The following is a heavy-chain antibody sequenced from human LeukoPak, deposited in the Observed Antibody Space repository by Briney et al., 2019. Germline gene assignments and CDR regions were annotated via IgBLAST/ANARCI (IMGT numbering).Heavy chain of an antibody. Sequence: SETLSLTCTVSGGSISSYYWSWIRQPPGKGLEWIGYIHYSGSTNYNPSLKSRVTISVDTSKNQFSLKLSSVTAADTAVYYCARGAAYAYFDYWGQGTLVTVSS. V-gene: IGHV4-59*01. CDR2: IHYSGST. J-gene: IGHJ4*02. D-gene: IGHD2-2*01. CDR1: GGSISSYY. CDR3: ARGAAYAYFDY.